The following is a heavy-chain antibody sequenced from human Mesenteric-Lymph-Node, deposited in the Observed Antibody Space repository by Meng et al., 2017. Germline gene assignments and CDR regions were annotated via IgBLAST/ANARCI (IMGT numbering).Heavy chain of an antibody. CDR3: ARKFSGNDY. V-gene: IGHV3-20*04. CDR2: INWNGGST. Sequence: GESLKISCAASGFTFDDYGMSWVRQAPGKGLEWVSGINWNGGSTGYADSVKGRFTISRDSAKSSLYLQMNSLRAEDTAVYYCARKFSGNDYWGQGTLVTVSS. J-gene: IGHJ4*02. D-gene: IGHD1-26*01. CDR1: GFTFDDYG.